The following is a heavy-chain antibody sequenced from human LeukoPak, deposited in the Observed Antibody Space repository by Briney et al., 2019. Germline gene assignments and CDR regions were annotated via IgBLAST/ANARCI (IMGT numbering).Heavy chain of an antibody. CDR1: GFPFSNNA. Sequence: GGSLGLSCAASGFPFSNNAMSWVRQAPGKGLEWVSAFGGDRVAHYADSVKGRFTISKDDSKSTLYLQMNSLRAEDTGVYYCTKDLLAWAFDYWGQGILVTVSS. V-gene: IGHV3-23*01. CDR3: TKDLLAWAFDY. J-gene: IGHJ4*02. D-gene: IGHD1-26*01. CDR2: FGGDRVA.